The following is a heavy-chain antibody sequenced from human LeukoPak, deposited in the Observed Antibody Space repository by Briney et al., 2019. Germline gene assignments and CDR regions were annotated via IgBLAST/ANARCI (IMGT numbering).Heavy chain of an antibody. CDR1: GFTFSSYT. J-gene: IGHJ4*02. CDR2: ISGSGGST. D-gene: IGHD3-10*01. Sequence: GGSLRLSCAASGFTFSSYTMTWVRQAPGKGLEWVSAISGSGGSTYYADSVKGRFTISRDNSKNTLYLQMNSLRAEDTAVYYCAKDAYYYGSGSYSYWGQGTLVTVSS. V-gene: IGHV3-23*01. CDR3: AKDAYYYGSGSYSY.